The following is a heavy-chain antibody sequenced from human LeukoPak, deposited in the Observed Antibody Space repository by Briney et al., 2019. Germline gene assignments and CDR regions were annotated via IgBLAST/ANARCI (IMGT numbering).Heavy chain of an antibody. J-gene: IGHJ4*02. Sequence: PGRSLRLSCEASAFTFSIYAMNWIHHSPGKGLEWPTVISSDGSNEYYAEYVKGRFPISRDNSKNTLYLQMNSMRTEDTAVYYCATDRASKGEQWLGYLSFWGQGTLVTVSS. CDR1: AFTFSIYA. CDR3: ATDRASKGEQWLGYLSF. CDR2: ISSDGSNE. D-gene: IGHD6-19*01. V-gene: IGHV3-30*03.